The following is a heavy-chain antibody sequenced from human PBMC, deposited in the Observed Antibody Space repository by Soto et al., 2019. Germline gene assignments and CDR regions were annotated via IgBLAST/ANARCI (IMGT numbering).Heavy chain of an antibody. CDR2: INHSGST. D-gene: IGHD3-22*01. J-gene: IGHJ6*02. V-gene: IGHV4-34*01. Sequence: QVQLQQWGAGLLKPSETLSLTCAVYGGSFSGYYWSWIRQPPGKGLEWIGEINHSGSTNYNPSLKSRVTISVDTSKNQFSLKLSSVTAADTAVYYCARGRRYNSSGYKADYGMDLWGQGTTVTVSS. CDR1: GGSFSGYY. CDR3: ARGRRYNSSGYKADYGMDL.